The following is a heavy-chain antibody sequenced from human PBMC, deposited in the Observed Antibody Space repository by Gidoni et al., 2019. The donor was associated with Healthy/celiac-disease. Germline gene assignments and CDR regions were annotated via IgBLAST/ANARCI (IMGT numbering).Heavy chain of an antibody. J-gene: IGHJ6*02. CDR3: AIDRITIFGVVVGVYYFYGMDV. Sequence: QVQLVASGQVVVQSGRSMRLCCAASGFTFSSSSMPSVRQAPGKCLEWVAFISYDGSNKSSADSVKGRFTISGDNSKNTLYLQMDSLSAEDTAVYYCAIDRITIFGVVVGVYYFYGMDVWCQVTTVTVSS. V-gene: IGHV3-30*03. CDR1: GFTFSSSS. CDR2: ISYDGSNK. D-gene: IGHD3-3*01.